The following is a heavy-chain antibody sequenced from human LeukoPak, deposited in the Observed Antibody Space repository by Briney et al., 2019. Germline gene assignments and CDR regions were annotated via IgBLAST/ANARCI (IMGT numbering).Heavy chain of an antibody. Sequence: GGSRRLSCAASGFTFSSSAMSWVRQAPGKGLEYVSVISSNGGSTYYADSVKGRFTISRDNSKNTLYLQMGSLRAEDMAVYYCARVSGSGTLDYWGQGTLVTVSS. CDR2: ISSNGGST. J-gene: IGHJ4*02. V-gene: IGHV3-64*02. CDR1: GFTFSSSA. D-gene: IGHD3-10*01. CDR3: ARVSGSGTLDY.